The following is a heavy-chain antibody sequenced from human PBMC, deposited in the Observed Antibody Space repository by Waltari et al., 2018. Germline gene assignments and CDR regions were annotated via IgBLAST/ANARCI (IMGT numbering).Heavy chain of an antibody. CDR3: ARAGGFGSGSTT. D-gene: IGHD3-10*01. CDR2: ISYSGNT. Sequence: QVQLQESGPGLVKPSETLSLTCFVSGGSISSYYWSWIRQPPGKGLEWIGYISYSGNTNYTPSLNSRVTISVDTSKNQFSLSLSAVTAADTAVYYCARAGGFGSGSTTWGQGTLVTVSS. J-gene: IGHJ5*02. V-gene: IGHV4-59*01. CDR1: GGSISSYY.